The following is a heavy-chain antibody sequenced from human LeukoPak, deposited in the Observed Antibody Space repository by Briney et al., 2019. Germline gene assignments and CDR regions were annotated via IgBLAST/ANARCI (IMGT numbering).Heavy chain of an antibody. CDR1: GFTFSSYA. CDR2: ISGSGGST. V-gene: IGHV3-23*01. D-gene: IGHD3-3*02. CDR3: AKDSIFGVVIIAYYYFDY. J-gene: IGHJ4*02. Sequence: GGSLRLSCAASGFTFSSYAMSWVRQAPGKGLEWVSAISGSGGSTYYADSVKGRFTISRDNSKNTLYLQMSSLRAEDTAVYYCAKDSIFGVVIIAYYYFDYWGQGTLVTVSS.